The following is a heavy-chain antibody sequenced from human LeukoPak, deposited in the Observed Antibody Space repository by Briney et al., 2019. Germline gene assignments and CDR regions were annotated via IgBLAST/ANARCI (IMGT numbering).Heavy chain of an antibody. J-gene: IGHJ4*02. V-gene: IGHV4-4*07. CDR2: IYTSGST. CDR1: GGSISSYY. CDR3: ARANYDILTGYPRPIFDY. Sequence: SETLSLTCTVSGGSISSYYWSWIRQPAGKGLEWIGRIYTSGSTNYNPSLKSRVTMSVDTSKNQFSLKLSSVTAADTAVYYCARANYDILTGYPRPIFDYWGQGTMVTVSS. D-gene: IGHD3-9*01.